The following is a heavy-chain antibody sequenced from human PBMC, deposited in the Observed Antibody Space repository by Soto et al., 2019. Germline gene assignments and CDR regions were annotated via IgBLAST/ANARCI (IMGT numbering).Heavy chain of an antibody. CDR1: GFTFSDYY. Sequence: GGSLRLSCAASGFTFSDYYMSWIRQDPGKGLEWVSYISSSSSYIYYADSVKGRFTISRDNAKNSLYLQMNSLRAEDTAVYYCARDNKMGIAAAGIRYWGQGPLVTVSS. V-gene: IGHV3-11*06. D-gene: IGHD6-13*01. CDR3: ARDNKMGIAAAGIRY. CDR2: ISSSSSYI. J-gene: IGHJ4*02.